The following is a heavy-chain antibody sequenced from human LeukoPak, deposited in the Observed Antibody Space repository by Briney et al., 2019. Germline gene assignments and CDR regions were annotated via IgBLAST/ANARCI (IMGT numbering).Heavy chain of an antibody. CDR2: ISYDGSNK. Sequence: GGSLRLSCAASGFTFSSYGMHWVRQAPGKGLEWVAVISYDGSNKYYADSVKGRFTISRDNSKNTLYLQMNSLRAEDTAVYYCATGGSSGLNYYYYYGMDVWGQGTTVTVSS. D-gene: IGHD6-19*01. CDR3: ATGGSSGLNYYYYYGMDV. V-gene: IGHV3-30*03. CDR1: GFTFSSYG. J-gene: IGHJ6*02.